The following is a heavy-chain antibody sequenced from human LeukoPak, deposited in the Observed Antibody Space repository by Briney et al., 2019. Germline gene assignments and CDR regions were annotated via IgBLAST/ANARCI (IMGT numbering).Heavy chain of an antibody. Sequence: ASVKVSCKASGYTFTSYDINWVRQATGQGLEWMGWMNPNSGNTGYAQKFQGRATMTRNTSISTAYMELSSLRSEDTAVYYCARGRRRCSGGSCYPNWYFDLWGRGTLVTVSS. CDR3: ARGRRRCSGGSCYPNWYFDL. V-gene: IGHV1-8*01. J-gene: IGHJ2*01. CDR2: MNPNSGNT. D-gene: IGHD2-15*01. CDR1: GYTFTSYD.